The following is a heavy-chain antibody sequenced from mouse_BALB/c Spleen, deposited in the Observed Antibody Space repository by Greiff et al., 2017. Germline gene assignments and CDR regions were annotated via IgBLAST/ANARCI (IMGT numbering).Heavy chain of an antibody. V-gene: IGHV3-2*02. CDR3: AGNYEGFSWFAY. Sequence: DVKLQESGPGLVKPSQSLSLTCTVTGYSITSDYAWNWIRQFPGNKLEWMGYISYSGSTSYNPSLKSRISITRDTSKNQFFLQLNSVTTEDTATYYCAGNYEGFSWFAYWGQGTLVTVSA. D-gene: IGHD2-1*01. J-gene: IGHJ3*01. CDR2: ISYSGST. CDR1: GYSITSDYA.